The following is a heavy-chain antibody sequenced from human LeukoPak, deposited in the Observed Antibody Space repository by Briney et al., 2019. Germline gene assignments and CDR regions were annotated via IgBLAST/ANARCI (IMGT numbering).Heavy chain of an antibody. Sequence: PSETLSLTCTVSGGSISSYYWSWIRQPPGKGLEWIGYIYYSGSTNYNPSLKSRVTISVDTSKNQFSLKLSSVTAADTAVYYCARRRGYYGSGSYYNPPRYYYGMDVWGQGTTVTVSS. CDR1: GGSISSYY. D-gene: IGHD3-10*01. J-gene: IGHJ6*02. V-gene: IGHV4-59*08. CDR2: IYYSGST. CDR3: ARRRGYYGSGSYYNPPRYYYGMDV.